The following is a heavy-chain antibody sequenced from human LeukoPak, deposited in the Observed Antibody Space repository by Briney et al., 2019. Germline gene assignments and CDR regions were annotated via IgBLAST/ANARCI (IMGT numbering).Heavy chain of an antibody. Sequence: ASVKVSCKASGYTFTSYGISWVRQAPGQGLEWMGWISAYNGNTNYAQKLPGRVTMTTDTSTSTAYMELRSLRSDDTAVYYCARDQDYYDSSGYDYWGQGTLVTVSS. J-gene: IGHJ4*02. D-gene: IGHD3-22*01. CDR3: ARDQDYYDSSGYDY. CDR1: GYTFTSYG. V-gene: IGHV1-18*01. CDR2: ISAYNGNT.